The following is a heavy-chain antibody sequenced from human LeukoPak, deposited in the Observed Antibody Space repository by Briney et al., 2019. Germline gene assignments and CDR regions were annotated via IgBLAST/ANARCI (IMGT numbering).Heavy chain of an antibody. Sequence: PSETLSLTCAVYGGSFSGYYWSWIRQPPGKGLKWIGEINHSGSTNYNPSLKSRVTISVDTSKNQFSLKLSSVTAADTAVYYCARHPSRGYSYGFDYWGQGTLVTVSS. V-gene: IGHV4-34*01. CDR3: ARHPSRGYSYGFDY. D-gene: IGHD5-18*01. J-gene: IGHJ4*02. CDR2: INHSGST. CDR1: GGSFSGYY.